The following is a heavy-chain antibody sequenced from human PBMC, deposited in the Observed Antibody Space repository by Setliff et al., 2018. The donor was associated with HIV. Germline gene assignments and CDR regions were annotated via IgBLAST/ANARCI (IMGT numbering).Heavy chain of an antibody. Sequence: SETLSLTCNVSGGSISTYYWSWIRQPPGKGLEWIGHIYTSGSTNYNPSLKSRVSISLDTSKNHFSLKLGSVTAADTAVYYCARLVGGDSSSSFFFDYWGQGTLVTVSS. J-gene: IGHJ4*02. CDR3: ARLVGGDSSSSFFFDY. D-gene: IGHD6-6*01. CDR2: IYTSGST. CDR1: GGSISTYY. V-gene: IGHV4-4*08.